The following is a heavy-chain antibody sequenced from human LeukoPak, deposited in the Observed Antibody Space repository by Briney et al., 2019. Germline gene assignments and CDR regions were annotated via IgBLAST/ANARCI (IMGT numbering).Heavy chain of an antibody. V-gene: IGHV3-15*01. J-gene: IGHJ3*02. CDR3: AREGIGGGAFDI. D-gene: IGHD2/OR15-2a*01. CDR2: IKSKTDGGMT. CDR1: GFIFSSAW. Sequence: GGSLRLSCAASGFIFSSAWMSWVRQAPGKGLEWVGRIKSKTDGGMTDYAAPVKGRFTISRDDSKTTLYLQMDSLKTEDIAVYYCAREGIGGGAFDIWGQGTMVTVSA.